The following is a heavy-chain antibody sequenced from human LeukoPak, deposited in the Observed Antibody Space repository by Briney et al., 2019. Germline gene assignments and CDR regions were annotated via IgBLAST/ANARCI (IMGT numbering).Heavy chain of an antibody. J-gene: IGHJ6*02. D-gene: IGHD3-10*01. CDR3: AREDRSLDYYYGMDV. Sequence: GASVKVSCKASGYTFTGYYMHWVRQAPGQGLEWMGIINPSGGSTTYAQKFQGRVTMTRDTSTSTVYMELSSLRSEDTAVYYCAREDRSLDYYYGMDVWGQGTTVTVSS. CDR1: GYTFTGYY. CDR2: INPSGGST. V-gene: IGHV1-46*01.